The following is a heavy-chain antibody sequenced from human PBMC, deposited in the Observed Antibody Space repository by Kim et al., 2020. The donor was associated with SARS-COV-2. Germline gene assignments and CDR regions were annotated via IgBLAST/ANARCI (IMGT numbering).Heavy chain of an antibody. V-gene: IGHV4-4*07. CDR3: ARSWTYSSGWYGEYYFDY. CDR1: GGSISSYY. Sequence: SETLSLTCTVSGGSISSYYWSWIRQPAGKGLEWIGRIYTSGSTNYNPSLKSRVTMSVDTSKNQFSLKLSSVTAADTAVYYCARSWTYSSGWYGEYYFDYWGQGTLVTVSS. D-gene: IGHD6-19*01. CDR2: IYTSGST. J-gene: IGHJ4*02.